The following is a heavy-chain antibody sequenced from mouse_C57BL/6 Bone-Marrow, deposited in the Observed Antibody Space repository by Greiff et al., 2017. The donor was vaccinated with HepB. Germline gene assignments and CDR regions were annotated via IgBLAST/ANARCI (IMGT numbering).Heavy chain of an antibody. CDR3: ARQEGNYAWFAY. CDR2: ISNGGGST. Sequence: EVKLMESGGGLVQPGGSLKLSCAASGFTFSDYYMYWVRQTPEKRLEWVAYISNGGGSTYYPDTVKGRFTISRDNAKNTLYLQMSRLKSEDTAMYYCARQEGNYAWFAYWGKGTLVTVSA. CDR1: GFTFSDYY. D-gene: IGHD2-1*01. J-gene: IGHJ3*01. V-gene: IGHV5-12*01.